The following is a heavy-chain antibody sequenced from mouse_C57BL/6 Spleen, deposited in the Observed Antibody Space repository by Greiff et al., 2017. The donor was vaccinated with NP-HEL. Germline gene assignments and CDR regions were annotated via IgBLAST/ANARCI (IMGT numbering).Heavy chain of an antibody. CDR2: ISSGGSYT. Sequence: EVKVVESGGDLVKPGGSLKLSCAASGFTFSSYGMSWVRQTPDKRLEWVATISSGGSYTYYPDSVKGRCTISRDNAKNTLYLQMSSLKSEDTAMYYCARQGLYSTSWYFDVWGTGTTVTVSS. J-gene: IGHJ1*03. V-gene: IGHV5-6*01. CDR1: GFTFSSYG. CDR3: ARQGLYSTSWYFDV. D-gene: IGHD2-5*01.